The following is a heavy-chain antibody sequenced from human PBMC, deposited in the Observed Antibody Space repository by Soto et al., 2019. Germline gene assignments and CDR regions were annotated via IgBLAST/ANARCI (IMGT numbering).Heavy chain of an antibody. D-gene: IGHD3-22*01. CDR3: SRGPSDSSGYSREFDY. Sequence: QVQLVQSGAEVKKPGSSVKVSCKASGGTFSSYAISWVRQAPGQGLEWMGGIIPIFGTANYAQKFQGRVTITAGKSTSTAYMELSSLRSEDTAVYYCSRGPSDSSGYSREFDYWGQGTLVTVSS. V-gene: IGHV1-69*06. J-gene: IGHJ4*02. CDR1: GGTFSSYA. CDR2: IIPIFGTA.